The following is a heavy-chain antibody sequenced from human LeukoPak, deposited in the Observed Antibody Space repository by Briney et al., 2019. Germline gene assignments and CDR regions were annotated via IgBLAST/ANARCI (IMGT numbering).Heavy chain of an antibody. J-gene: IGHJ3*02. V-gene: IGHV3-7*01. Sequence: AGGSLRLSCAASGFTFSSYWISWVRQAPGKGLEWVANLKQDGSEKYYVDSVKGRFTISRDNAKNSLYLQMNSLRAEDTAVYYCARDRRVGATFLVAFDIWGQGTMVTVSS. CDR1: GFTFSSYW. CDR2: LKQDGSEK. D-gene: IGHD1-26*01. CDR3: ARDRRVGATFLVAFDI.